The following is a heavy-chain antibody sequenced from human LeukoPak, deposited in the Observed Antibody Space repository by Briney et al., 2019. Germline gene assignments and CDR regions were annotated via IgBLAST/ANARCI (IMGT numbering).Heavy chain of an antibody. D-gene: IGHD3-16*01. V-gene: IGHV4-4*02. CDR3: ARHYGP. J-gene: IGHJ4*02. CDR1: GGSISSSNW. CDR2: IYDSGST. Sequence: SGTPSLTCAVSGGSISSSNWWSWVRPPPGKGLEWIGSIYDSGSTYYNPSLKSRVTISVDTSKNQFSLKLNSVTAADTAVYYCARHYGPWGQGTLVTVSS.